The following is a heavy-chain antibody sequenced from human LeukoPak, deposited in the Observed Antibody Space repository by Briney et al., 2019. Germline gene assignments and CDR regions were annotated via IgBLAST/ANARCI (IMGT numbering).Heavy chain of an antibody. CDR3: AKDWGNWGYGYYFDH. CDR2: ISYDGNDK. J-gene: IGHJ4*02. CDR1: GFTFRTYG. D-gene: IGHD7-27*01. Sequence: GRSLRLSCAASGFTFRTYGMHWVRQAPGKGLEWVALISYDGNDKYYADSVKGRFTISRDNSKNTLYLEMNSLRPEDTAIYYCAKDWGNWGYGYYFDHWGQGTLVTVSS. V-gene: IGHV3-30*18.